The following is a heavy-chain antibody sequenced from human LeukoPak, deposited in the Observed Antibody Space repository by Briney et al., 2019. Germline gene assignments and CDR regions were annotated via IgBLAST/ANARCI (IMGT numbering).Heavy chain of an antibody. Sequence: GGSLRLSCAASGFTFSDYYMSWIRQAPGKGLEWVSYISSSGSTIYYADSVKGRFTISRDNAKNSLYLQMNSLRAEDTAVYYCATDSSGYYWEPDYRGQGTLVTVSS. D-gene: IGHD3-22*01. CDR1: GFTFSDYY. CDR2: ISSSGSTI. CDR3: ATDSSGYYWEPDY. V-gene: IGHV3-11*01. J-gene: IGHJ4*02.